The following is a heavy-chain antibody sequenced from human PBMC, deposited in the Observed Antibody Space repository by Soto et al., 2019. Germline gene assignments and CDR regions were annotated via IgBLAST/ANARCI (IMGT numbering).Heavy chain of an antibody. CDR2: IYHSGST. J-gene: IGHJ6*02. CDR1: GGSISSSNW. D-gene: IGHD6-19*01. CDR3: ARDLGYSSGPREVYYYYGMDV. Sequence: QVQLQESGPGLVKPSGTLSLTCAVSGGSISSSNWWSWVRQPPGKGLEWIGEIYHSGSTNYNPSLRSRVTISVDKSKNQFSLKLSSVTAADTAVYYCARDLGYSSGPREVYYYYGMDVWGQGTTVTVSS. V-gene: IGHV4-4*02.